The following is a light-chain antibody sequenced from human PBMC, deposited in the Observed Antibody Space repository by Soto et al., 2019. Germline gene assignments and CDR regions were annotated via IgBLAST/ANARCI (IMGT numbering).Light chain of an antibody. J-gene: IGLJ1*01. Sequence: QSALTQPASVSGSPGQSVTISCTGTSSDIGSYNLVSWFQQHPGKVPKVMIYEXXXRPSGVXDRFYGPKHANTASLTISGLQAEDEGDYYCCSYAGDYMVVFGTGKKATVL. CDR1: SSDIGSYNL. CDR3: CSYAGDYMVV. CDR2: EXX. V-gene: IGLV2-23*01.